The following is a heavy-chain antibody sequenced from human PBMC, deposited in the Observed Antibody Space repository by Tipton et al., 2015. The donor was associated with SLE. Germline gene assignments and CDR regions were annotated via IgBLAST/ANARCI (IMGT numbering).Heavy chain of an antibody. D-gene: IGHD1-26*01. J-gene: IGHJ3*02. V-gene: IGHV4-39*07. CDR3: ARWERMWQLVAFDI. CDR2: IFYVGST. Sequence: LRLSCTVSGGSIRSNTSYWGWICQSSGKGLEWIGSIFYVGSTYYTPSLKSRITISVDTSKNQFSLNLTSVTVADTAIYYCARWERMWQLVAFDIWGQGRMVTVSS. CDR1: GGSIRSNTSY.